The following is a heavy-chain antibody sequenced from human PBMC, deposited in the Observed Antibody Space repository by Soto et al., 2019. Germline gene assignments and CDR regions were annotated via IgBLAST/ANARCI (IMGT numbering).Heavy chain of an antibody. CDR2: IKQDGSEK. Sequence: GGSLRLSCAASGFTFSSYWMSWVRQAPGKGLEWVANIKQDGSEKYYVDSVKGRFTISRDNAKNSLYLQMNSLRAEDTAVYYCARDLAAYSSSWYSDYWGQGTLVTVSS. J-gene: IGHJ4*02. V-gene: IGHV3-7*05. CDR3: ARDLAAYSSSWYSDY. D-gene: IGHD6-13*01. CDR1: GFTFSSYW.